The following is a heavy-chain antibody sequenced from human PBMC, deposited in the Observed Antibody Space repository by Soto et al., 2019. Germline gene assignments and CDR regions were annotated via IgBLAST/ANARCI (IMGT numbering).Heavy chain of an antibody. Sequence: QVQLVESGGGVVQPGRSLRLSCAASGFTFSSYAMHWVRQAPGKGLEWVAVISYDGSNKYYADSVKGRFTISRDNSKNTLYLQMNSLRAEDTAVYYCAKDSAVAVVAYYFDYWGQGTLVTVSS. J-gene: IGHJ4*02. CDR2: ISYDGSNK. V-gene: IGHV3-30*04. CDR3: AKDSAVAVVAYYFDY. CDR1: GFTFSSYA. D-gene: IGHD2-2*01.